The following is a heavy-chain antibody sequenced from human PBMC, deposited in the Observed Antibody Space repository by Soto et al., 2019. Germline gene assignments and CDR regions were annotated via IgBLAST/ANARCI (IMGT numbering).Heavy chain of an antibody. Sequence: QVELQESGPGLVKPSGTLSLTCVVSGNSISTTNWWSWVRQSPGKGLEWIGEIYHSGSTNYNPSLKSRVTISVDKSKIPFSLKISSVTAADPAVYYCARDVGYHYDGSPSGQFDFWGQGTLVTVSS. CDR3: ARDVGYHYDGSPSGQFDF. CDR1: GNSISTTNW. J-gene: IGHJ4*02. CDR2: IYHSGST. D-gene: IGHD3-22*01. V-gene: IGHV4-4*02.